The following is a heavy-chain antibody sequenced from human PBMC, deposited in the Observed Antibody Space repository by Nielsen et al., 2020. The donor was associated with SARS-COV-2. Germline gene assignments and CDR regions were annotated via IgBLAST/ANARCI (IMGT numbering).Heavy chain of an antibody. CDR3: ARDTNFGFWSGPRRYYYGLDV. Sequence: ASVKVSCKASGYTFTGYYMHWVRQAPGQGLEWMGRINPNSGGTNYAQKFQGRVTMTRDTSISTAYMELSRLRSDDTAVYYCARDTNFGFWSGPRRYYYGLDVWGQGTTVTVSS. D-gene: IGHD3-3*01. CDR1: GYTFTGYY. CDR2: INPNSGGT. V-gene: IGHV1-2*06. J-gene: IGHJ6*02.